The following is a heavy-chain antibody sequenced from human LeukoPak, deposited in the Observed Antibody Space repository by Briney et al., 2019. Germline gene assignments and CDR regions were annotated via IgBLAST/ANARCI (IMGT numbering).Heavy chain of an antibody. CDR3: ARAEQQLVGDAFDI. Sequence: PGGSLRLSCVASGFSFTTHAMGWVRQAPGKGLEWVSHISGSGGSTKYSGSVKGRFTISRDNSKNTLYLQMNSLRAEDTAVYYCARAEQQLVGDAFDIWGQGTMVTVSS. D-gene: IGHD6-13*01. V-gene: IGHV3-23*01. CDR1: GFSFTTHA. CDR2: ISGSGGST. J-gene: IGHJ3*02.